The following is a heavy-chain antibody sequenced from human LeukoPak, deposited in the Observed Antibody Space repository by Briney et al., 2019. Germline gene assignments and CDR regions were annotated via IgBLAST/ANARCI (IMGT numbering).Heavy chain of an antibody. J-gene: IGHJ4*02. CDR3: ARVISIAVAERGNY. V-gene: IGHV4-59*12. CDR1: GGSISSYY. Sequence: SETLSLTCTVSGGSISSYYWSWIRQPPGKGLEWIGYIYYSGSTNYNPSLKSRVTISVDTSKNQFSLKLSSVTAADTAVYYCARVISIAVAERGNYWGQGTLVIVSS. CDR2: IYYSGST. D-gene: IGHD6-19*01.